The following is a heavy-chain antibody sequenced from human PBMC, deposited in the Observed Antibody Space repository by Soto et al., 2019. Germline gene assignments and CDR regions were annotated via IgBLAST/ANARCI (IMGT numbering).Heavy chain of an antibody. CDR2: LYYTGST. J-gene: IGHJ4*02. Sequence: SETLSLTCTVSGGSISSYYWSWIRQPPGKGLEWIGYLYYTGSTNYSPSLRSRVSISVDTSKNEFSLRLSSVTAADTAVYFCARSVAVPGAHIDYWGQGTQVTVSS. CDR3: ARSVAVPGAHIDY. D-gene: IGHD6-19*01. V-gene: IGHV4-59*01. CDR1: GGSISSYY.